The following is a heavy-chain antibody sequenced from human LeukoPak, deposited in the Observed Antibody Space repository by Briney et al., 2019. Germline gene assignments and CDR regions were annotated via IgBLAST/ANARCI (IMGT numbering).Heavy chain of an antibody. CDR2: FNSDGSST. Sequence: SGGSLRLSCAASGFTFSGYWMHGVRQVPGKGLMWVSRFNSDGSSTNYADSVKGRFTISRDNAKNTLYLQMNSLRAEDTAVYYCARAQYSGGKLDYWGQGTLVTVSS. J-gene: IGHJ4*02. V-gene: IGHV3-74*01. D-gene: IGHD1-26*01. CDR3: ARAQYSGGKLDY. CDR1: GFTFSGYW.